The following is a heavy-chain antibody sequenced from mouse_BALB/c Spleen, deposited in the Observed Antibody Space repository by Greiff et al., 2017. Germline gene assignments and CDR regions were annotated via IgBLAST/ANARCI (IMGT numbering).Heavy chain of an antibody. Sequence: VKLQQSGAELMKPGASVKISCKATGYTFSSYWIEWVKQRPGHGLEWIGEILPGSGSTNYNEKFKGKATFTADTSSNTAYMQLSSLTSEDSAVYYCARSGLAMDYWGQGTSVTVSS. J-gene: IGHJ4*01. D-gene: IGHD1-3*01. CDR2: ILPGSGST. CDR3: ARSGLAMDY. CDR1: GYTFSSYW. V-gene: IGHV1-9*01.